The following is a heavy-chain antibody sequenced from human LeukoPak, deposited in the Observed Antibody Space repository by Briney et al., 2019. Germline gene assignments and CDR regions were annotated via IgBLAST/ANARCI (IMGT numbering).Heavy chain of an antibody. J-gene: IGHJ4*02. CDR1: GYTFTGYY. V-gene: IGHV1-2*02. D-gene: IGHD4/OR15-4a*01. CDR3: TRGGADC. CDR2: VNPNSGGT. Sequence: ASVKVSCKASGYTFTGYYMHWVRQAPGQGLEWMGWVNPNSGGTNYAQKFQGRVTMTREMSISTAYMELSSLRSDDTAVYYCTRGGADCWGQGTLVTVSS.